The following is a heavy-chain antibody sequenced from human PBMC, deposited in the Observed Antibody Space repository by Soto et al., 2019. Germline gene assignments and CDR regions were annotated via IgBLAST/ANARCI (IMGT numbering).Heavy chain of an antibody. CDR3: AKGGIAVAGNNFYYYYGMDV. D-gene: IGHD6-19*01. Sequence: GGSLRLSCAASGFTFSSYAMSWVRQAPGKGLEWVSAISGSGGSTYYADSVKGRFTISRDNSKNTLYLQMNSLRAEDTAVYYCAKGGIAVAGNNFYYYYGMDVWGQGTTVTVSS. CDR2: ISGSGGST. J-gene: IGHJ6*02. V-gene: IGHV3-23*01. CDR1: GFTFSSYA.